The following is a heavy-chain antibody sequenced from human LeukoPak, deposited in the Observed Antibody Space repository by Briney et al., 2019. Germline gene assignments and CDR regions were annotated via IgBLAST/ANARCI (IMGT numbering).Heavy chain of an antibody. Sequence: SETLSLTCTVSGGSISSGGYYWSWIRQPPGKGLEWIGYIYYSGSTYYNPSLKSRVTMSVDTSKNQFSLKLSSVTAVDTAVYYCARIQDAETQPSDWYFDLRGRGTLVTVSS. V-gene: IGHV4-61*08. CDR2: IYYSGST. J-gene: IGHJ2*01. CDR3: ARIQDAETQPSDWYFDL. CDR1: GGSISSGGYY. D-gene: IGHD2-15*01.